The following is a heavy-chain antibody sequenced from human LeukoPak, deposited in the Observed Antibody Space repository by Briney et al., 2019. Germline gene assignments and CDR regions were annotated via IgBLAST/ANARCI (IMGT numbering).Heavy chain of an antibody. V-gene: IGHV4-30-4*08. D-gene: IGHD3-3*01. CDR2: IYYSGST. J-gene: IGHJ5*02. Sequence: SQTLSLTCTVSGGSISSGDYYWSWIRQPPRKGLEWIGYIYYSGSTYYNPSLKSRLTISVDTSKNQFSLKLSSVTAADTAVYYCARVPDAFGSSGWFDPWGQGTLVTVSS. CDR1: GGSISSGDYY. CDR3: ARVPDAFGSSGWFDP.